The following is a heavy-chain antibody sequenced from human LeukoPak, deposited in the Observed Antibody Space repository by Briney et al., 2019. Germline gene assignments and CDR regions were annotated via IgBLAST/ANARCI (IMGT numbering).Heavy chain of an antibody. CDR1: GFTFSTYG. V-gene: IGHV3-30*02. Sequence: PGGSLRLSCAASGFTFSTYGMHWVRQAPGKGLEWVAFIRYDGSNKYYAESVEGRFTISRDNSKNTLYVQMNSLRTEDTAVYYCAKDRYYYGSESYPIEAFDVWGQGTMVSVS. D-gene: IGHD3-10*01. CDR3: AKDRYYYGSESYPIEAFDV. CDR2: IRYDGSNK. J-gene: IGHJ3*01.